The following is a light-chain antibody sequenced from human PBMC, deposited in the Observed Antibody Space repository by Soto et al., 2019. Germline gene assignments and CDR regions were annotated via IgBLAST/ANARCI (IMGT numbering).Light chain of an antibody. J-gene: IGKJ1*01. V-gene: IGKV3-15*01. CDR3: HQYNSGLRT. CDR1: QSLVTN. Sequence: IVMTQSPATLSMSPGDRATLSCTASQSLVTNMAWSQQKPGPAPRLLIYGASIMSTGVPARFTGSGSGTYFTLTINSLQFEDFAVYYCHQYNSGLRTFGRGTMVEV. CDR2: GAS.